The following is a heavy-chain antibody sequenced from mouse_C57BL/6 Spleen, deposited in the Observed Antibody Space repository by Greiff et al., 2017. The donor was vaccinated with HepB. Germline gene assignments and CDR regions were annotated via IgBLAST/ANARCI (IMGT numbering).Heavy chain of an antibody. Sequence: VQLQQPGAELVKPGASVKLSCKASGYTFTSYWMHWVKQRPGQGLEWIGMIHPNSGSTNYNEKFKSKATLTVDKSSSTAYMQLSSLTSEDSAVYYCARSRPYWYFDVWGTGTTVTVSS. CDR2: IHPNSGST. J-gene: IGHJ1*03. V-gene: IGHV1-64*01. CDR1: GYTFTSYW. CDR3: ARSRPYWYFDV.